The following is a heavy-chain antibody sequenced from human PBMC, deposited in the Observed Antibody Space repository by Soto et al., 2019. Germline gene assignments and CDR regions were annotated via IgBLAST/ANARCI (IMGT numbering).Heavy chain of an antibody. V-gene: IGHV4-31*03. D-gene: IGHD3-3*01. CDR1: GGSISSGGHY. J-gene: IGHJ4*02. CDR2: IYYTGST. Sequence: QVQLQESGPGLVKPSQTLSLTCTVSGGSISSGGHYWSWIRQHPGKGLEWIGYIYYTGSTYYNPSRKSRVPISVDPSNTQFSLRLSSVTAADPAVYYCVRGIGVYFHYWGQGSLVTVSS. CDR3: VRGIGVYFHY.